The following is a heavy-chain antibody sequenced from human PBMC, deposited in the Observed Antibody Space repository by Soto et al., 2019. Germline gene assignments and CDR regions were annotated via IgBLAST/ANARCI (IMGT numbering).Heavy chain of an antibody. CDR3: AMQLSGVAY. CDR1: GYSFTANS. Sequence: QVHLVQSGAEVKKPGASVRVSCKAAGYSFTANSMHWVRQAPGEGLEWMGWINPNNGGTNYARKFQGWVTMTRDTSISTAYMDLTRVKSDDTAVYYCAMQLSGVAYWGQGALVTVSS. J-gene: IGHJ4*02. CDR2: INPNNGGT. V-gene: IGHV1-2*04. D-gene: IGHD6-13*01.